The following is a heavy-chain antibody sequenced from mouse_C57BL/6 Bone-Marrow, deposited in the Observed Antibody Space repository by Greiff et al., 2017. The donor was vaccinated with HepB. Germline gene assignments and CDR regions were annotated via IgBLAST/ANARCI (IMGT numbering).Heavy chain of an antibody. CDR3: AREWGYGYDEGAWFAY. V-gene: IGHV1-77*01. CDR2: IGPGSGST. Sequence: QVQLQQSGAELVKPGASVKISCKASGYTFTDYYINWVKQRPGQGLEWIGKIGPGSGSTYYNEKFKGKATLTADKSSSTAYMQLSSLTSEDSAVYFCAREWGYGYDEGAWFAYWGQGTLVTVSA. D-gene: IGHD2-2*01. CDR1: GYTFTDYY. J-gene: IGHJ3*01.